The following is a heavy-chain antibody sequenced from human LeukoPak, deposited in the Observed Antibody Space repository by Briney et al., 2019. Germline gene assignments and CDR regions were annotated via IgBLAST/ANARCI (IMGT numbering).Heavy chain of an antibody. Sequence: SETLSLTCTVSGGSISSYYRSWIRQPPGKGLEWIGYIYYSGSTNYNPSLKSRVTISVDTSKNQFSLKLSSVTAADTAVYYCARTISSSWYFWFDPWGQGTLVTVSS. V-gene: IGHV4-59*01. D-gene: IGHD6-13*01. J-gene: IGHJ5*02. CDR1: GGSISSYY. CDR2: IYYSGST. CDR3: ARTISSSWYFWFDP.